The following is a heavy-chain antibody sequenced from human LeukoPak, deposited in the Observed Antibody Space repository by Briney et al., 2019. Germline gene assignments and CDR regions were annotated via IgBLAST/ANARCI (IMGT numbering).Heavy chain of an antibody. CDR3: ARGYSSGRAAFDI. Sequence: GGSLRLSCAASGFTFNSYNMNWVRQAPGKGLKWVSYISSSGSTIYYADSVKGRFTISRDNAKNSLYLQMNSLRAEDTAVYYCARGYSSGRAAFDIWGQGTMVAVSS. CDR1: GFTFNSYN. D-gene: IGHD6-19*01. CDR2: ISSSGSTI. J-gene: IGHJ3*02. V-gene: IGHV3-48*01.